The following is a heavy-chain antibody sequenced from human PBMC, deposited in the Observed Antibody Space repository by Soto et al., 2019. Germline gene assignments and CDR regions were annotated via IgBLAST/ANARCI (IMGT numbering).Heavy chain of an antibody. J-gene: IGHJ5*02. CDR2: IKSGGART. CDR3: AREPDGRPRMSFDA. V-gene: IGHV3-23*01. CDR1: GFNFAHYC. Sequence: GGSLRLSCAASGFNFAHYCMAWVRQGPGEGPEWVSVIKSGGARTGYVGSVGGRFTISRDDAKNTVYLQMTSLRAEDTAIYYCAREPDGRPRMSFDAWGQGTLVTVSS. D-gene: IGHD2-8*01.